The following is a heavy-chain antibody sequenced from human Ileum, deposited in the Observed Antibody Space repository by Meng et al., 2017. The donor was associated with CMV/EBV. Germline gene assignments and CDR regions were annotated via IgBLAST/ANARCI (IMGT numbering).Heavy chain of an antibody. V-gene: IGHV1-2*02. D-gene: IGHD2-2*01. CDR1: GFTFTGYY. Sequence: ASVKVSCKSSGFTFTGYYMHWLRQAPGQGLEWMGWIKLDNGRTDYAQKFQGRVTLTRDTSINTAYMELNMLRHDDTAVYYCARDPSCDDPSCYGIGWDLWGQGTLVTVSS. CDR2: IKLDNGRT. CDR3: ARDPSCDDPSCYGIGWDL. J-gene: IGHJ5*02.